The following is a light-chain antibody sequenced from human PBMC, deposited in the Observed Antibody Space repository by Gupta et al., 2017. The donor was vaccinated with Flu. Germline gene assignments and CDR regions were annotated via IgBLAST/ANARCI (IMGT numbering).Light chain of an antibody. V-gene: IGLV3-25*03. CDR1: ALPKQY. CDR2: KDR. Sequence: SYELTQPPSVSVSPGQTARITCSGDALPKQYAYWYQQKPGQAPVLVIYKDRERPSGIPERFSGSSSGTTVTLTISGVQAEDEADYSCQSADSSGTLLVFGGGTKLTVL. J-gene: IGLJ3*02. CDR3: QSADSSGTLLV.